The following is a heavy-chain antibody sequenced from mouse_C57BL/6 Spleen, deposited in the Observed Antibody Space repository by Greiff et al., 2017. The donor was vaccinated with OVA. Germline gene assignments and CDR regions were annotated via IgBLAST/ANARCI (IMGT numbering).Heavy chain of an antibody. J-gene: IGHJ3*01. CDR2: IYPRDGST. D-gene: IGHD2-2*01. CDR3: ALYYGYDWFAY. Sequence: VKLQESDAELVKPGASVKISCKVSGYTFTDHTIHWMKQRPEQGLEWIGYIYPRDGSTKYNEKFKGKATLTADKSSSTAYMQLNSLTSEDSAVYFCALYYGYDWFAYWGQGTLVTVSA. CDR1: GYTFTDHT. V-gene: IGHV1-78*01.